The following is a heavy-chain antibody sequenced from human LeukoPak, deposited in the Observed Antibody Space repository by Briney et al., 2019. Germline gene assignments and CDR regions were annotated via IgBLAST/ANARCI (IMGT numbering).Heavy chain of an antibody. J-gene: IGHJ4*02. Sequence: ASVKVSCKASGYTFTSYYMHWVRQAPGQGLEWMGIINPSGGSTSYAQKFQGRVTMTRDTSTSTVYMELSSLRSEDTAVYYCASLGYSSGGYEGQYFDYWGQGTLVTVSS. CDR1: GYTFTSYY. V-gene: IGHV1-46*01. D-gene: IGHD6-19*01. CDR2: INPSGGST. CDR3: ASLGYSSGGYEGQYFDY.